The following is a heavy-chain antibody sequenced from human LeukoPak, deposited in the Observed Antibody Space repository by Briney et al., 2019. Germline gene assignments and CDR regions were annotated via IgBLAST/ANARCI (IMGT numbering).Heavy chain of an antibody. J-gene: IGHJ4*02. CDR3: ARAGSPGSVDY. V-gene: IGHV3-74*01. Sequence: GGSLRLSCAASGLTFSSFWMHWVRRAPGKGLEWVSRINSDGSTTTYADSVKGRLTISRDNAKNTLYLQMNSLRAEDTAVYYCARAGSPGSVDYWGQGTLVTVSS. CDR2: INSDGSTT. CDR1: GLTFSSFW. D-gene: IGHD2-15*01.